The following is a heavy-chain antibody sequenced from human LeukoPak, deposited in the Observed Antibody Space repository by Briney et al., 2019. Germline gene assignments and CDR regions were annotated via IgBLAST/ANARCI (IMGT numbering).Heavy chain of an antibody. J-gene: IGHJ3*02. CDR2: IYSGGST. D-gene: IGHD2-21*02. CDR3: ERGLCGGDCYTAFDI. V-gene: IGHV3-53*01. CDR1: GFTVSSNY. Sequence: GGSLRLSCAASGFTVSSNYMSWVRQAPGKGLEWVSVIYSGGSTYYAASVKGRFTISRDNSKTTLYLQMNSLRAEDTAVYYCERGLCGGDCYTAFDIWGQGTMVPVSS.